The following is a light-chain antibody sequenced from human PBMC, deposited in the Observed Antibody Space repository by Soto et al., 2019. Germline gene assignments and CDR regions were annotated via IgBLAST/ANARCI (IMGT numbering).Light chain of an antibody. CDR2: DVS. CDR3: CSYAGSYTGV. CDR1: SSDVGGYNY. Sequence: QSALTQPRSVSGSPGQSVTISCTGTSSDVGGYNYVSWYQQHPGKAPKLIIYDVSKRPSGVPDRFSGSKSGNTASLTISGLQVEDEADYYCCSYAGSYTGVFGEGTKLTVL. J-gene: IGLJ3*02. V-gene: IGLV2-11*01.